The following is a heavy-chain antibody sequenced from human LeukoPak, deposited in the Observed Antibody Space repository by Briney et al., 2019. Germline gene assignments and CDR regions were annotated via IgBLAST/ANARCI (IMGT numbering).Heavy chain of an antibody. CDR2: ISSDARDP. CDR1: GFTFSSYS. Sequence: KPGGSLRLSCAASGFTFSSYSMSWVRQAPGKGLDWVSSISSDARDPYYADSVKGRFTISRDNAKNSLYLQLNSLRAEDTAVYYCARGGSFGVDRNDYWGQGTLVTVFS. CDR3: ARGGSFGVDRNDY. D-gene: IGHD3-3*01. J-gene: IGHJ4*02. V-gene: IGHV3-21*01.